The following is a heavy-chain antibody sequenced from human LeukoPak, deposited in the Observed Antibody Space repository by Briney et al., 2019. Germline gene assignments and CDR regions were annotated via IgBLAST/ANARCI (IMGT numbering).Heavy chain of an antibody. J-gene: IGHJ4*02. CDR2: ISYSGST. D-gene: IGHD3-9*01. Sequence: SETLSLTCSVSGGSISSSSYYWGWIRQPPGKGLEWIGSISYSGSTYYNPSLKSRVTMSVDTSKNQFSPKLSSVTAADTAVYYCARARGYDILTGYYLYYFDYWGQGTLVTVSS. V-gene: IGHV4-39*07. CDR3: ARARGYDILTGYYLYYFDY. CDR1: GGSISSSSYY.